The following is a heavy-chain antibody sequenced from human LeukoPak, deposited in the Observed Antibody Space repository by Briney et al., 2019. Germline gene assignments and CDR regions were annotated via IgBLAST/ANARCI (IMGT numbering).Heavy chain of an antibody. CDR3: ARDMVVSIYCYNFDY. CDR2: IRGKGGST. J-gene: IGHJ4*02. V-gene: IGHV3-23*01. D-gene: IGHD2-21*01. CDR1: GFTFSSYA. Sequence: HPRGCLLLSFSVSGFTFSSYAIGSVRQAPGTGLGLVQGIRGKGGSTTHAASVKCPFTISRDNSKHTLYLQMNSLRAEDSAVYYCARDMVVSIYCYNFDYWGQGTLVTVSS.